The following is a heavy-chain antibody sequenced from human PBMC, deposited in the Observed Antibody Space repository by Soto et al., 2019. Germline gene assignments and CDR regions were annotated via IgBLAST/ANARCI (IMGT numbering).Heavy chain of an antibody. CDR3: SRANPVYAVV. Sequence: QLQLQESGSGLVKPSQTLSLTCAVSGGSISSGGYSWSWIRQPPGKGLEWIGYIYHSGSTYYNPSIKRRVPLSVDRSKNQFSLKLSSVPAADTAVHYWSRANPVYAVVWGQGTLVPVSS. CDR1: GGSISSGGYS. V-gene: IGHV4-30-2*01. CDR2: IYHSGST. J-gene: IGHJ4*02. D-gene: IGHD2-2*01.